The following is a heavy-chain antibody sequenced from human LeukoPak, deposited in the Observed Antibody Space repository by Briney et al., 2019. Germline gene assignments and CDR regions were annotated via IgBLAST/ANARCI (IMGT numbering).Heavy chain of an antibody. CDR3: ARLTALGGHRGAFDI. V-gene: IGHV4-39*01. CDR1: GGSIDGHTFY. J-gene: IGHJ3*02. Sequence: SETLSLTCNVSGGSIDGHTFYWDWIRQPPGKVLEWIATIYDSDNTFYNPSLKSRVSSSIDKSKSQFSLHLSSVTAADTAIYYCARLTALGGHRGAFDIWGPGTMVTVSS. D-gene: IGHD7-27*01. CDR2: IYDSDNT.